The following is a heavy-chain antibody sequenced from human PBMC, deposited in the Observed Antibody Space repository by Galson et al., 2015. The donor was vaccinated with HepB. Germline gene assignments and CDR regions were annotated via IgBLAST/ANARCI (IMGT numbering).Heavy chain of an antibody. Sequence: SLRLSCAASGFTFSSYAMHWVRQAPGKGLEWVGRIKSKTDGGTTDYAAPVKGRFTISRDDSKNTLYLQMNSLKTEDTAVYYCTTDRPNSSSWSIPYYYYYMDVWGKGTTVTVSS. CDR1: GFTFSSYA. D-gene: IGHD6-13*01. J-gene: IGHJ6*03. CDR2: IKSKTDGGTT. V-gene: IGHV3-15*01. CDR3: TTDRPNSSSWSIPYYYYYMDV.